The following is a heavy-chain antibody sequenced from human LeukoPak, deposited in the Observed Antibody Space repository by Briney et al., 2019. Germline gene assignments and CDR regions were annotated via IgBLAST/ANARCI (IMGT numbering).Heavy chain of an antibody. V-gene: IGHV3-9*01. D-gene: IGHD3-22*01. CDR3: AKAYSDSSGYPFVLH. CDR2: ISWNSGSI. J-gene: IGHJ4*02. CDR1: GFTFDDYA. Sequence: PGGSLRLSCAASGFTFDDYAMHWARQAPGKGLEWVSGISWNSGSIGYADSVKGRFTISRDNAKNSLYLQMNSLRAEDTAVYYCAKAYSDSSGYPFVLHWGQGTLVTVSS.